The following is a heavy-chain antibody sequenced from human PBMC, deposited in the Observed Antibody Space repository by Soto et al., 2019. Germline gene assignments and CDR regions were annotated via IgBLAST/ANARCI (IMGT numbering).Heavy chain of an antibody. V-gene: IGHV3-13*01. J-gene: IGHJ4*02. CDR3: ASGGWGNRWYEGGSRIDY. CDR1: GFTFSSYD. Sequence: EVQLVESGGGLVQPGGSLRLSCAASGFTFSSYDMHWVRQVAGKGLEWVSAIGVAGDTYYPDSVKGRFTISRENAKNSLYLQMNSLRAEDTAVYYCASGGWGNRWYEGGSRIDYWGQGTLVTVSS. CDR2: IGVAGDT. D-gene: IGHD6-13*01.